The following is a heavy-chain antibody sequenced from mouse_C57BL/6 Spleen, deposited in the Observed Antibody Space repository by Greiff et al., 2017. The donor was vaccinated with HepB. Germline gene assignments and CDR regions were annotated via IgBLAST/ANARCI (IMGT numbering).Heavy chain of an antibody. CDR1: GFTFSSYA. CDR2: ISSGGDYI. Sequence: EVKLVESGEGLVKPGGSLKLSCAASGFTFSSYAMSWVRQTPEKRLEWVAYISSGGDYIYYADTVKGRFTISRDNARNTLYLQMSSLKSEDTAMYYCTRSDGYPAWFAYWGQGTLVTVSA. CDR3: TRSDGYPAWFAY. D-gene: IGHD2-3*01. J-gene: IGHJ3*01. V-gene: IGHV5-9-1*02.